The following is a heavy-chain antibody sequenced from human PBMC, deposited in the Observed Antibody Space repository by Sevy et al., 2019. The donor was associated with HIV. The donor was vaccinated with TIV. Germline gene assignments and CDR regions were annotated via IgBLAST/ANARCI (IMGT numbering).Heavy chain of an antibody. J-gene: IGHJ5*01. D-gene: IGHD3-10*01. CDR3: AGQITLVQGVLASDWFDS. CDR2: IVPMFGTA. CDR1: GGTFSSHR. V-gene: IGHV1-69*13. Sequence: ASVKVSCQASGGTFSSHRFTWVRQAPGQGLECLGSIVPMFGTADYAQKFGGRVTITADESTRTAYMELTSLKSDETAVYYCAGQITLVQGVLASDWFDSWGQGTLVTVSS.